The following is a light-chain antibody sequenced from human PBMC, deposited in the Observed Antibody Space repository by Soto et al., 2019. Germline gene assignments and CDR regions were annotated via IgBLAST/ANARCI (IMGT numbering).Light chain of an antibody. V-gene: IGKV1-39*01. CDR1: QPISNY. Sequence: DVQMTQSPSSLSASVGDRVTITCRASQPISNYLNWYQQKAGEAPKVLIFGASSLQSGVPSKFSGSGYGTDFTLIINNLNPDDFATYYCQQTHAVPLTFGQGTRL. J-gene: IGKJ5*01. CDR2: GAS. CDR3: QQTHAVPLT.